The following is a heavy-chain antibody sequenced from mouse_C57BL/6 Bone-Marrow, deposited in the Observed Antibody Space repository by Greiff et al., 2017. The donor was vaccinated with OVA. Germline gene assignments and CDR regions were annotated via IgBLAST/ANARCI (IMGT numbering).Heavy chain of an antibody. D-gene: IGHD2-3*01. V-gene: IGHV1-82*01. CDR3: AGHGDGYYASYFDY. Sequence: QVQLQQSGPELVKPGASVKISCKASGYAFSSSWMNWVKQRPGKGLEWIGRIYPGDGDTNYNGKFKGKATLTADKSSSTAYMQRSSLPSEDAAVYFCAGHGDGYYASYFDYWGQGTTLTVSS. J-gene: IGHJ2*01. CDR1: GYAFSSSW. CDR2: IYPGDGDT.